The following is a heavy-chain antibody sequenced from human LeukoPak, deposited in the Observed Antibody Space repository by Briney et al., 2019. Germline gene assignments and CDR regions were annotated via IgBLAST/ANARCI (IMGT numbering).Heavy chain of an antibody. V-gene: IGHV4-59*01. D-gene: IGHD3-3*01. CDR3: AGQRGEDYDFWSGPKSYFDY. J-gene: IGHJ4*02. Sequence: SETLSLTCTVSGGSISSYYWSWIRQPPGKGLEWIGYIYYSGSTNYNPSLKSRVTISVDTSKNQFSLKLSSVTAADTAVYYCAGQRGEDYDFWSGPKSYFDYWGQGTLVTVSS. CDR1: GGSISSYY. CDR2: IYYSGST.